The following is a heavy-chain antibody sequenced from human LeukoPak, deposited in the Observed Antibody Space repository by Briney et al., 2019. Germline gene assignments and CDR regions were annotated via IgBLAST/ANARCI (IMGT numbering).Heavy chain of an antibody. CDR1: GFTFSSYA. D-gene: IGHD3-10*01. CDR2: ISGSGVNT. Sequence: GGSLRLSCAASGFTFSSYAMNWVRQAPGKGLEWVSAISGSGVNTYYADSVKGRFTISRDNSKNTLYLQMNSLRAEDTAVYYCARDHGSGSYYTFDYWGQGTLVTFSS. V-gene: IGHV3-23*01. CDR3: ARDHGSGSYYTFDY. J-gene: IGHJ4*02.